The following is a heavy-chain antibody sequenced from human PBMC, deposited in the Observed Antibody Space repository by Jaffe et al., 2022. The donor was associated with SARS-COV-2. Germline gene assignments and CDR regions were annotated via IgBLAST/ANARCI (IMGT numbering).Heavy chain of an antibody. D-gene: IGHD1-26*01. CDR3: SRDTRMGATRLDY. CDR1: GFTFGDYA. J-gene: IGHJ4*02. V-gene: IGHV3-49*03. CDR2: IRSKTYGGTT. Sequence: EVQLVESGGGLVQPGRSLRLSCTASGFTFGDYAMIWFRQAPGKGLDWVGFIRSKTYGGTTEYAASVKGRFTISRDDSKNIAYLQMNSLKTEDTAVYYCSRDTRMGATRLDYWGQGALVTVSS.